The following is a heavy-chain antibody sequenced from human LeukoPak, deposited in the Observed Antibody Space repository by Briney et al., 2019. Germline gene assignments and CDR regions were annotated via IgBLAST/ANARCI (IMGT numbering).Heavy chain of an antibody. CDR2: IYHSGST. D-gene: IGHD2-15*01. CDR1: GGSFSSTSDY. CDR3: ARTRARSPYYYYMDV. Sequence: PSETLSLTCIVSGGSFSSTSDYWGWSRQPPGKGLEWIGSIYHSGSTYYNPSLKSRVTISVDTSKNQFSLKLSAVTAADTAVYYCARTRARSPYYYYMDVWGKGTTVTVSS. J-gene: IGHJ6*03. V-gene: IGHV4-39*07.